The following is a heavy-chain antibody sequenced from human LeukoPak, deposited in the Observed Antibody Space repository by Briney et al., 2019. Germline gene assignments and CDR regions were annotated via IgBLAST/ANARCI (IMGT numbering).Heavy chain of an antibody. J-gene: IGHJ4*02. CDR1: GFTFSIYG. Sequence: PGRSLRLSCAASGFTFSIYGMHWVRQAPGKGLEWVAVIWNDGSNKYYADSVKGRFTISRDNSKNTLYLQMNSLRGEDTAVYYCARASGSYDYWGRGTLVTVSS. CDR2: IWNDGSNK. CDR3: ARASGSYDY. V-gene: IGHV3-33*08. D-gene: IGHD1-26*01.